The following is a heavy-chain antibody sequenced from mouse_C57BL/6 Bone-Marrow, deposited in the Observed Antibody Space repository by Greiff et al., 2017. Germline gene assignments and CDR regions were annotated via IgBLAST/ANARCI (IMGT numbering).Heavy chain of an antibody. CDR3: ARHIYYGNYVDY. CDR2: ISNGGGST. CDR1: GFTFSDYY. J-gene: IGHJ2*01. D-gene: IGHD2-1*01. V-gene: IGHV5-12*01. Sequence: EVKLVESGGGLVQPGGSLKLSCAASGFTFSDYYMYWVRQTPEKRLEWVAYISNGGGSTYYPDTVKGRFTISRDNAKNTLYLQMSRLKSEDTAMYYCARHIYYGNYVDYWGQGTTLTVSS.